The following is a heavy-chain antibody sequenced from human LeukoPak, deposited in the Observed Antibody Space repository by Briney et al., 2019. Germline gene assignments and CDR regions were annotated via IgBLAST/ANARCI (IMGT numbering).Heavy chain of an antibody. D-gene: IGHD5-18*01. CDR1: GFTFSSYT. Sequence: GGSLRLSCAASGFTFSSYTMNRVRQAPGKGLEWVSSISSSSTYIYYADSVKGRFTISRDNAKNSLYLQMNSLRAEDTAVYYCASSLSGYSYGPPCDYWGQGTLVTVSS. V-gene: IGHV3-21*01. J-gene: IGHJ4*02. CDR2: ISSSSTYI. CDR3: ASSLSGYSYGPPCDY.